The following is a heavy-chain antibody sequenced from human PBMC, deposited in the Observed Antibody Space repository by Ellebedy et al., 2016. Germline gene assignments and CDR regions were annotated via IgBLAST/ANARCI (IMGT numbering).Heavy chain of an antibody. V-gene: IGHV3-21*04. D-gene: IGHD3-16*01. CDR3: AKETPYDYVSPVGWFDP. Sequence: GGSLSLSXAASGFTFSSYSMTWVPQAPGKGLEWVSSISSSSSYIYYADSVKGRFTISRDNAKNSLYLQMNSLRAEDTAVYYCAKETPYDYVSPVGWFDPWGQGTLVTVSS. CDR1: GFTFSSYS. J-gene: IGHJ5*02. CDR2: ISSSSSYI.